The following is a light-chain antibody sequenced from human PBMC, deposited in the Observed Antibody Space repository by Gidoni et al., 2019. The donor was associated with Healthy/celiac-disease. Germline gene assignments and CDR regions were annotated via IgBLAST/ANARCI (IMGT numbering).Light chain of an antibody. CDR3: QSYDSSLSGVV. CDR2: GTS. J-gene: IGLJ2*01. CDR1: SSNIGAGYD. V-gene: IGLV1-40*01. Sequence: QSVLTQPPSVSGAPGQRVTISCTGSSSNIGAGYDFHYYQQLPGTAPKLLIYGTSNRPSGVPDRFSGSKSGTSASLAITGLQAEDEADYYCQSYDSSLSGVVFGGGTKLTVL.